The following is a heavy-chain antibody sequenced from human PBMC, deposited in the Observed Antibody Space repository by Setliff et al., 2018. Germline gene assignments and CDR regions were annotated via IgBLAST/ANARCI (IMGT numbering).Heavy chain of an antibody. D-gene: IGHD5-18*01. Sequence: EASVKVSCKTSGFRFTNFGFSWVRQAPGQGPEWLGGTIPNFGTTNYAQEFQGRVTIITDESTSTAYMELSSLRFEDTAVYYCAREGVDTRSSTDYRYYMDVWGKGTTVTVSS. CDR2: TIPNFGTT. CDR1: GFRFTNFG. CDR3: AREGVDTRSSTDYRYYMDV. J-gene: IGHJ6*03. V-gene: IGHV1-69*05.